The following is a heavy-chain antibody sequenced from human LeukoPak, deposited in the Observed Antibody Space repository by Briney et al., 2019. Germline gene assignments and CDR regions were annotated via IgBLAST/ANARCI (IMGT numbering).Heavy chain of an antibody. CDR2: INHSGST. Sequence: SETQSLTCAVYGGSFSGYYWSWIRQPPGKGLEWIGEINHSGSTNYNPSLKSRVTISVDTSKNQFSLKLSSVTAADTAVYYCARGPYYYLSRPPLDIWGQGTMVTVSS. CDR3: ARGPYYYLSRPPLDI. V-gene: IGHV4-34*01. J-gene: IGHJ3*02. D-gene: IGHD3-10*01. CDR1: GGSFSGYY.